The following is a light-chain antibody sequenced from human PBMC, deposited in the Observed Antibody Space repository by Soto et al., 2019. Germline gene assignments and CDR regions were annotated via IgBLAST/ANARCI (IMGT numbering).Light chain of an antibody. V-gene: IGLV2-8*01. CDR1: SSDVGGYNY. J-gene: IGLJ2*01. CDR3: SSYAGSKTL. Sequence: QSLLTQPPSASGSPGQSVTISCTGTSSDVGGYNYVSWYQQHPGKAPKLMIYEVSKRPSGVPDRFSGSKSGNTASLTVSGLQAEDEADYYCSSYAGSKTLFGGGTQLTVL. CDR2: EVS.